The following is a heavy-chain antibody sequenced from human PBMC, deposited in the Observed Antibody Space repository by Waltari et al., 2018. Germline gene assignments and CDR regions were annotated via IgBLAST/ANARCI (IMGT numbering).Heavy chain of an antibody. CDR2: LYHSGTT. D-gene: IGHD3-22*01. CDR1: GGSVSSGLHY. CDR3: ARVVKYYDSFGFPSDDMDV. Sequence: QVQLRESGPGLVKPSQTLSLTCSVSGGSVSSGLHYWSWIRQSPGKGLEWIGYLYHSGTTYYSPCPRGRLTLSVDTSNYQSSLKLTSVTAADTAVYYCARVVKYYDSFGFPSDDMDVWGKGTTFIVSS. J-gene: IGHJ6*03. V-gene: IGHV4-30-4*08.